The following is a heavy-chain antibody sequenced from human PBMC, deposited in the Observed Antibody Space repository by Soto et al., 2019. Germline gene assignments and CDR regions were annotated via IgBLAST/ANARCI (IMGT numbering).Heavy chain of an antibody. CDR2: VFGSGNA. D-gene: IGHD3-10*01. CDR1: GVTFSNSY. CDR3: ARELVSFQSSWLDS. J-gene: IGHJ5*01. Sequence: SETLSLTCTVSGVTFSNSYWSWIRQPAGKGLEWIGRVFGSGNANYNPSLQGRVTMSVDTTKNQVSLKLTSVTAADTAVYFCARELVSFQSSWLDSCGPGTLVTVST. V-gene: IGHV4-4*07.